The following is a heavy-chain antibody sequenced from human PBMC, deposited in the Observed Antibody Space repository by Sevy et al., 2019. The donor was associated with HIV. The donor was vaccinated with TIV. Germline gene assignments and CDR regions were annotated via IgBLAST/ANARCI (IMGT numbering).Heavy chain of an antibody. CDR3: ARGASLYSSSIIEYDY. Sequence: ASVKVSCKASGYTFTFYDINWVRQATGQGLEWVGWMNPNSGNTGYAQKFQGRVTMTRNTSISTAYMELGSLRSEDTAGFYCARGASLYSSSIIEYDYWGQGTLVTVSS. CDR2: MNPNSGNT. J-gene: IGHJ4*02. CDR1: GYTFTFYD. D-gene: IGHD6-6*01. V-gene: IGHV1-8*01.